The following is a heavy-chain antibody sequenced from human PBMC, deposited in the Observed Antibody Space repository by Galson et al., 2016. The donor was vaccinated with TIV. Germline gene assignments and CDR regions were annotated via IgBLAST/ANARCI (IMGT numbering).Heavy chain of an antibody. V-gene: IGHV3-30*04. CDR2: ISYDGSYK. D-gene: IGHD4-23*01. J-gene: IGHJ4*02. Sequence: SLRLSCAASGFSFSTYAMHWVRQAPGKGLEWVALISYDGSYKYYAHSLKGRFTISRDSSKNTLYLQMSSLRVEDTAVYYCAKDRGTVVTPWSAYYFDSWGQGTLVTVSS. CDR3: AKDRGTVVTPWSAYYFDS. CDR1: GFSFSTYA.